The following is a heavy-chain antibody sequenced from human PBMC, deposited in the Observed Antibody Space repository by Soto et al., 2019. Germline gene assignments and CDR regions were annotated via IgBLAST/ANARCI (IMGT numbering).Heavy chain of an antibody. CDR1: GGSISSGGYS. D-gene: IGHD3-3*01. CDR3: ARGGFGVVTV. Sequence: PSETLSLTCAVSGGSISSGGYSWSWIRQPPGKGLEWIGYIYHSGSTYYNTSLKSRVTISVDRSKNQFSLKLSSVTAADTAVYYCARGGFGVVTVWGQGTLVTVSS. J-gene: IGHJ4*02. CDR2: IYHSGST. V-gene: IGHV4-30-2*01.